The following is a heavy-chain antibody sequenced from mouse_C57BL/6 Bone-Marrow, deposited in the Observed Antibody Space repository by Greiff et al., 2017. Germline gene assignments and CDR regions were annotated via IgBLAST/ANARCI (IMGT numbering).Heavy chain of an antibody. CDR3: ARSGSNYGWYFDV. CDR1: GYTFTSYW. D-gene: IGHD2-5*01. V-gene: IGHV1-55*01. Sequence: QVQLQQPGAELVKPGASVKMSCKASGYTFTSYWITWVKQRPGQGLEWIGDIYPGSGSTNYNEKFKSKATLTVDTSSSTAYMQLSSLTSEDAAVYYWARSGSNYGWYFDVWGTGTAVPVS. J-gene: IGHJ1*03. CDR2: IYPGSGST.